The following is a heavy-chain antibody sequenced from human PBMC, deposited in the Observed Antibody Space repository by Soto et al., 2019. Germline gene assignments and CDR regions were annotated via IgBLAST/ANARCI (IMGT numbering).Heavy chain of an antibody. V-gene: IGHV4-31*03. J-gene: IGHJ6*02. CDR3: TRDADCGGSRGGMDV. D-gene: IGHD4-17*01. CDR1: GGSLNNADYF. CDR2: IYYSGST. Sequence: QVHLEESGPGLVKPSETLSLICTVSGGSLNNADYFWSWIRHHPENGLEWIGYIYYSGSTRYNPSFKTRATLSIDTSKNQFSLRLKSVTVADTAVYFCTRDADCGGSRGGMDVWGRGTTVTVSS.